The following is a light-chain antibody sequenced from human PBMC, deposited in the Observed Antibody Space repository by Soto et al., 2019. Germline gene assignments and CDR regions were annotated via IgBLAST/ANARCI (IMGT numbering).Light chain of an antibody. J-gene: IGKJ5*01. CDR1: QTIKSN. CDR2: RAS. Sequence: EIVITQSPATLFVSPGEGSTLSCRASQTIKSNLAWYRHRPGQAPRLLIYRASTRAAGLRERFSGSGAGPAFTRPISSLQSEDVAVDYCRQYHKWTITFGQGTRLEIK. V-gene: IGKV3D-15*01. CDR3: RQYHKWTIT.